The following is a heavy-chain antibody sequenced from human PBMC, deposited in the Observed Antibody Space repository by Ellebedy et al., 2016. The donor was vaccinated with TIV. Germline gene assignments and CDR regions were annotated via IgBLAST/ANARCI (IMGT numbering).Heavy chain of an antibody. V-gene: IGHV1-18*01. D-gene: IGHD3-10*01. CDR2: VSAYSGNT. Sequence: AASVKVSCKSSGYTFIDYGISWVRQAPGQGLDWMGWVSAYSGNTNYADNLQGRVTMTTDTSTDTAYMELRSLRSDDTAVYHCARYSGSGTYYRNGMDVWGQGTTVTVSS. J-gene: IGHJ6*02. CDR3: ARYSGSGTYYRNGMDV. CDR1: GYTFIDYG.